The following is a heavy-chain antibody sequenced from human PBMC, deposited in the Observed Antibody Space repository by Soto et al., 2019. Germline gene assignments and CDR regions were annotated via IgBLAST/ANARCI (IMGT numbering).Heavy chain of an antibody. V-gene: IGHV3-23*01. CDR2: ISGSGGST. D-gene: IGHD4-17*01. Sequence: EVQLLESGGGLVQPGGSLRLSCAASGFTFSSYAMSWVRQAPGKGLEWVSAISGSGGSTYYADSVKGRFTISRDNSKNTRYLQMNSLRAEDTAVYYCAKFHDYGYYGWGYWGQGTLVTVSS. CDR3: AKFHDYGYYGWGY. CDR1: GFTFSSYA. J-gene: IGHJ4*02.